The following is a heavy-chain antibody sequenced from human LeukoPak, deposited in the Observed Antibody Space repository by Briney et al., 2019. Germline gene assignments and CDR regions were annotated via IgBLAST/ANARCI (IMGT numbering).Heavy chain of an antibody. CDR1: GYSISSGYY. D-gene: IGHD6-19*01. V-gene: IGHV4-38-2*02. J-gene: IGHJ4*02. CDR3: AITVAGNDDY. CDR2: IYHSGST. Sequence: PSETLSLTXTVSGYSISSGYYWGWIRQPPGKGLEWIGSIYHSGSTYYNPSLKSRVTISVDTSKNQFSLKLSSVTAADTAVYYCAITVAGNDDYWGQGTLVTVSS.